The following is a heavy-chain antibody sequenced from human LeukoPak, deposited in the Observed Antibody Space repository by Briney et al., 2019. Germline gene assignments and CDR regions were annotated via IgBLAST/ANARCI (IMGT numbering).Heavy chain of an antibody. V-gene: IGHV1-2*06. CDR3: ARGYCSGGSCYSVENWFDP. D-gene: IGHD2-15*01. CDR2: INPNSGGT. CDR1: GYTFTGYY. J-gene: IGHJ5*02. Sequence: GASVKVSCKAAGYTFTGYYMFWLRQAPGQGVEWMGRINPNSGGTNYAQKFQGRVTMTRDTSISTAYMELSRLRSDDTAVYYCARGYCSGGSCYSVENWFDPWGQGTLVTVSS.